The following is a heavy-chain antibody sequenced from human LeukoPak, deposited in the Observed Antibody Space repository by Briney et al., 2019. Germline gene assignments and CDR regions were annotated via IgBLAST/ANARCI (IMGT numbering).Heavy chain of an antibody. CDR2: IYYSGST. V-gene: IGHV4-30-4*08. J-gene: IGHJ4*02. CDR1: GGSISSGDYY. Sequence: TLSLTCTVSGGSISSGDYYWSWIRQPPGKGLEWIGYIYYSGSTYYNPSLKSRVTISVDTSKNQFSLKLSSVTAADTAVYYCARDPSTYDSSGYRSPYYFDYWGQGTLVTVSS. D-gene: IGHD3-22*01. CDR3: ARDPSTYDSSGYRSPYYFDY.